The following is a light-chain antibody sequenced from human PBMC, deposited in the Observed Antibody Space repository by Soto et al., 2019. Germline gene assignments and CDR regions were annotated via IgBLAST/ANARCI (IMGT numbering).Light chain of an antibody. CDR1: QSVSSN. J-gene: IGKJ1*01. V-gene: IGKV3-15*01. CDR3: QQHYNWPRT. Sequence: EIVMTQSPATLSVSPGERATLSCRASQSVSSNLAWYQQKPGQAPRLLIYGASTRATGIPARFSGSGSGTEFTLTISSLQSEDFAVYYCQQHYNWPRTFGQGTKVEIK. CDR2: GAS.